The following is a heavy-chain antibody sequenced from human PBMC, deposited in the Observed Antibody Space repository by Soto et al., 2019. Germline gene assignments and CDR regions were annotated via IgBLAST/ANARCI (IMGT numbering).Heavy chain of an antibody. D-gene: IGHD3-22*01. J-gene: IGHJ5*01. Sequence: GSLRLSCAASGFMFSSYAMSWVRQAPGKGLEWVSSISASGGTANLADSVEGRCTISRDNSKSTLYLQMNSLRAEDTAVYYCAKLTYPSDSTGYYYERVSGWIDSWGQGT. CDR2: ISASGGTA. CDR1: GFMFSSYA. V-gene: IGHV3-23*01. CDR3: AKLTYPSDSTGYYYERVSGWIDS.